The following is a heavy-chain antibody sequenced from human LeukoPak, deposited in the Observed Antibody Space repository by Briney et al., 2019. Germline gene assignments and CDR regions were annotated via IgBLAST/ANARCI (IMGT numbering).Heavy chain of an antibody. V-gene: IGHV1-69*13. J-gene: IGHJ3*02. CDR1: GVTFGSYDFTFTSYA. D-gene: IGHD3-22*01. Sequence: ASVKVSCKASGVTFGSYDFTFTSYAISWVRQAPGQGLEWMGGIIPIYGRANYPQKFQGRVSVTADESTRTVTMQLSSLRSEDTAVYYCAGFFYDSSNDAFDIWGQGTVVTVS. CDR3: AGFFYDSSNDAFDI. CDR2: IIPIYGRA.